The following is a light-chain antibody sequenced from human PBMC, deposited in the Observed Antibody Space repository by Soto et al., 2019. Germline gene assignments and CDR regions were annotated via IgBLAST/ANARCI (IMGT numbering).Light chain of an antibody. CDR3: QQYGSSPPHT. CDR2: DAS. Sequence: EIVLTQSPGTLSLSPGERATLSCRASQSLTSSYLAWYQQKPGQAPRLLIYDASRRATGIPDRFSGSGSGTDFTLTISRLEPEDFAVYYCQQYGSSPPHTFGQGTKVEIK. V-gene: IGKV3-20*01. CDR1: QSLTSSY. J-gene: IGKJ2*01.